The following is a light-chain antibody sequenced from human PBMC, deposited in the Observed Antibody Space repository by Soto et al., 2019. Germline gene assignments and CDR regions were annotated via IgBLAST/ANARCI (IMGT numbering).Light chain of an antibody. CDR1: QSVSSNY. CDR2: GAS. V-gene: IGKV3-20*01. J-gene: IGKJ2*01. Sequence: EIGLTQSPGTLSLSPGERATLSCRASQSVSSNYLAWYQHKPGQPPRLLIYGASNRASGIPDRFSGSGSGTGFTLTVSRLEPEDFAVYYCHQDGSSPYTFGQGTNLEI. CDR3: HQDGSSPYT.